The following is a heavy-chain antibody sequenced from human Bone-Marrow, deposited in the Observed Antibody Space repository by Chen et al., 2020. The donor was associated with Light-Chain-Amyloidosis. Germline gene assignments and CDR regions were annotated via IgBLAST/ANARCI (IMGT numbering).Heavy chain of an antibody. CDR2: IIPIFGTT. CDR3: ARDLWSGYYTYSHYHVMDV. Sequence: QVQLVQSGAEVKKPGSSVKVSCRTSGDTFSTYPISWVRQAPGQGLEWMGGIIPIFGTTKYAQTLQGRLSITADESTRTANMELSSLRSEDTAVYYCARDLWSGYYTYSHYHVMDVWGQGTTVTVSS. CDR1: GDTFSTYP. V-gene: IGHV1-69*01. J-gene: IGHJ6*02. D-gene: IGHD3-3*01.